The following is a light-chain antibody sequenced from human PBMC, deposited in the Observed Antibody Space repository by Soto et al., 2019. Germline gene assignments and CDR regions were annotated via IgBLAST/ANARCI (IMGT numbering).Light chain of an antibody. V-gene: IGKV1-5*03. Sequence: QMTQSPSTLSGSVGDRFTITRRASQTISSWLAWYQQKPGKAPKXXIYKASTLKSGVPSRFSGSGSGTEFTLTISSLQNDDFATYYCQHYNSYSEAFGQGTKVDI. CDR3: QHYNSYSEA. CDR1: QTISSW. CDR2: KAS. J-gene: IGKJ1*01.